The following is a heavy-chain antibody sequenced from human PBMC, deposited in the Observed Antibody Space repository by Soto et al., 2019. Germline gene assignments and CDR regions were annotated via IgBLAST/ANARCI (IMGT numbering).Heavy chain of an antibody. V-gene: IGHV3-7*01. Sequence: EVQLVESGGGLVQPGGSLRLSCAASKFTFSKYWMTWVRQSPGKGLEWVANINQDGSERYYVDSVRGRFTISRDNAKNSLYLQMNSLRAEDTAVYYCVCGGNYFVYWGQGTLVTVSP. CDR2: INQDGSER. D-gene: IGHD3-16*01. CDR3: VCGGNYFVY. CDR1: KFTFSKYW. J-gene: IGHJ4*02.